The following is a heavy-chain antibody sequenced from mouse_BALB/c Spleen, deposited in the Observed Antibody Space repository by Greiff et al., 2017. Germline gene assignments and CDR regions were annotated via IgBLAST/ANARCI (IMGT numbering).Heavy chain of an antibody. CDR3: ARFDGYYIDY. CDR1: GFTFSSFG. Sequence: EVKVVESGGGLVQPGGSRKLSCAASGFTFSSFGMHWVRQAPEKGLEWVAYISSGSSTIYYADTVKGRFTISRDNPKNTLFLQMTSLRSEDTAMYYCARFDGYYIDYWGQGTTLTVSS. J-gene: IGHJ2*01. CDR2: ISSGSSTI. D-gene: IGHD2-3*01. V-gene: IGHV5-17*02.